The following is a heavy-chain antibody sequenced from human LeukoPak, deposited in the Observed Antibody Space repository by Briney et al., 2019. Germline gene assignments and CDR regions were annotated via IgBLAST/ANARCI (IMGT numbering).Heavy chain of an antibody. CDR3: ARVHCMTYGDCYVLDY. Sequence: SVKVSCKASGGTFSSYAISWVRHAPAQGLEWMGRIIPIFGTANYAQKLQGRVTITTDESTSTAYMELSSLRSGDTAVYYCARVHCMTYGDCYVLDYWGQGTLVTVSS. D-gene: IGHD2-21*02. J-gene: IGHJ4*02. CDR2: IIPIFGTA. CDR1: GGTFSSYA. V-gene: IGHV1-69*05.